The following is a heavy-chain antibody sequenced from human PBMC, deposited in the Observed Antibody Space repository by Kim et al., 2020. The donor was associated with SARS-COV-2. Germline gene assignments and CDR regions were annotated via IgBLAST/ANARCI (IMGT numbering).Heavy chain of an antibody. Sequence: GESLKISCRGSGYSFTSYWIGWVRQMPGKGLEWMGIIFPGNSDTRYSPSFRGLVTISADKSITTAYLQWSSLKASDTAMYYCAMAMAGSGWDYWGQGTLVTVSS. D-gene: IGHD6-19*01. CDR2: IFPGNSDT. J-gene: IGHJ4*02. V-gene: IGHV5-51*01. CDR1: GYSFTSYW. CDR3: AMAMAGSGWDY.